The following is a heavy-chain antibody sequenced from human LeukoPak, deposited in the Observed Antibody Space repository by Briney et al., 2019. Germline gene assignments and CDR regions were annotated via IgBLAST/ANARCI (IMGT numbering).Heavy chain of an antibody. CDR1: GGSISSYY. CDR3: ARARGTETMVRGVINEFDY. V-gene: IGHV4-59*01. J-gene: IGHJ4*02. CDR2: IYYSGST. D-gene: IGHD3-10*01. Sequence: SETLSLTCTVSGGSISSYYWSWIRQPPGKGLEWIGYIYYSGSTNYNPSLKSRVTISVDTSKNQFSLKLSSVTAADTAVYYCARARGTETMVRGVINEFDYWGQETLVTVSS.